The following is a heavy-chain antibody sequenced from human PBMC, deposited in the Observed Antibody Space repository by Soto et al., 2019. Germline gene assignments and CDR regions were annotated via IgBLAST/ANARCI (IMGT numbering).Heavy chain of an antibody. CDR1: GYTFTSYD. CDR3: ARDFFPILTGYYIAYYYGMDV. CDR2: INPNSGGT. Sequence: ASVKVSCKTSGYTFTSYDINWVRQAPGQGLEWMGWINPNSGGTNYAQKFQGRVTMTRDTSISTAYMELSRLRSDDTAVYYCARDFFPILTGYYIAYYYGMDVWGQGTTVTVSS. V-gene: IGHV1-2*02. D-gene: IGHD3-9*01. J-gene: IGHJ6*02.